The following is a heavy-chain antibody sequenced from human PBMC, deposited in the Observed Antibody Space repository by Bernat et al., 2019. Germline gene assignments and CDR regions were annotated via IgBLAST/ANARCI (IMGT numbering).Heavy chain of an antibody. Sequence: EVQLVESGGGLVQPGGSLRLSCAASGFTFSSYWMHWVRQAPGKGLVWVSRINSDGSGTRYADSVKGRFTISRDNAKNTLYLQMNSLRDEDTAVYYCAREFVTIFGVNYYQYGMDVWGQGTTVTVSS. J-gene: IGHJ6*02. CDR3: AREFVTIFGVNYYQYGMDV. CDR2: INSDGSGT. D-gene: IGHD3-3*01. CDR1: GFTFSSYW. V-gene: IGHV3-74*01.